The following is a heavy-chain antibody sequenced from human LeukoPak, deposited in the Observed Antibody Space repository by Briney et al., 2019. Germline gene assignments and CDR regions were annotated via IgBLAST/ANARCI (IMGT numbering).Heavy chain of an antibody. CDR3: AKQLGYCSDGSCYFPY. J-gene: IGHJ4*02. CDR1: GFTFSSSA. V-gene: IGHV3-23*01. Sequence: PGGSLRLSCAASGFTFSSSAMSWVRQAPGKGLEWVSAISNNGGYTYYADSVQGRFTISGDNPKSTLCLQMNSLRAEDTAVYYCAKQLGYCSDGSCYFPYWGQGTLVTVSS. CDR2: ISNNGGYT. D-gene: IGHD2-15*01.